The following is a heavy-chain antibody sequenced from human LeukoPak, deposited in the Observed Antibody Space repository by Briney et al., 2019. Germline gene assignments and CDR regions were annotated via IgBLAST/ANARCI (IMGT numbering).Heavy chain of an antibody. D-gene: IGHD3-10*01. Sequence: GASVKVSCKASGYTFTGYYMHWVRQAPGQGLEWMGWINPNSGGTNYAQKFQGRVTMTRDTSISTAYMELSRLRSDDTAVYYCARDRRGVIKEDAFDIWGQGTMVTVSS. CDR1: GYTFTGYY. J-gene: IGHJ3*02. CDR2: INPNSGGT. CDR3: ARDRRGVIKEDAFDI. V-gene: IGHV1-2*02.